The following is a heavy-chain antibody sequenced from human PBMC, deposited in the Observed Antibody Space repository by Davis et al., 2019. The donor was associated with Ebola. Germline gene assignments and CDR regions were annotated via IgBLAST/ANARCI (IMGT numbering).Heavy chain of an antibody. CDR1: GFTFSSYS. V-gene: IGHV3-21*01. CDR3: AREVIVVVTATHYYYYGMDV. CDR2: ISSSSSYI. D-gene: IGHD2-21*02. J-gene: IGHJ6*04. Sequence: PGGSLRLSCAASGFTFSSYSMNWVRQAPGKGLEWVSSISSSSSYIYYADSVKGRFTISRDNAKNSLYLQMNSLRAEDTAVYYCAREVIVVVTATHYYYYGMDVWGKGTTATVSS.